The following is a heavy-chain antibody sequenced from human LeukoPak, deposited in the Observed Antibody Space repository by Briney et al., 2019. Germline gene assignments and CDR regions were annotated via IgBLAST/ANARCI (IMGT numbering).Heavy chain of an antibody. V-gene: IGHV3-66*01. CDR3: TYGDYPLTY. CDR2: LYSDGDT. Sequence: GGSLRPSCAASGLTVTNNYWHWVRQPPGKGPEWISILYSDGDTKYADSVKGRFTFSRDSSRNTLYLQMNGLRAEDTAVYYCTYGDYPLTYWGQGTLVSVSS. D-gene: IGHD4-17*01. CDR1: GLTVTNNY. J-gene: IGHJ4*02.